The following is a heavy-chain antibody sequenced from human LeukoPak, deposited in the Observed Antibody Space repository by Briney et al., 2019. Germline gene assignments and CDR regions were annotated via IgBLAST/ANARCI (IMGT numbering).Heavy chain of an antibody. V-gene: IGHV1-2*02. CDR1: GYTFTGYY. J-gene: IGHJ4*02. CDR2: INPNSGGT. Sequence: ASVKVSCKASGYTFTGYYMHWVRQAPGQGLEWMGWINPNSGGTNYAQKFQGRVTMTRDTSISTAYMELSRLRSDDTAVYYCARAVVPAAIDWGYWGQGTLVTVSS. D-gene: IGHD2-2*01. CDR3: ARAVVPAAIDWGY.